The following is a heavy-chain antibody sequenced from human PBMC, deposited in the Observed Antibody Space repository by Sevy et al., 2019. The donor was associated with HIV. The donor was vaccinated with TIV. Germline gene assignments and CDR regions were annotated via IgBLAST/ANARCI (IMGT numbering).Heavy chain of an antibody. Sequence: GGSLRLSCAASGFTFSSYEMNWVRQAPGKGLEWVSYISSSGSTIYYADSVKGRFTISRDNAKNSLYLQMNSLRAEDTAVYYCARDIVVVPAALTPYYGMDFWGQGTTVTVSS. V-gene: IGHV3-48*03. CDR2: ISSSGSTI. CDR1: GFTFSSYE. D-gene: IGHD2-2*01. J-gene: IGHJ6*02. CDR3: ARDIVVVPAALTPYYGMDF.